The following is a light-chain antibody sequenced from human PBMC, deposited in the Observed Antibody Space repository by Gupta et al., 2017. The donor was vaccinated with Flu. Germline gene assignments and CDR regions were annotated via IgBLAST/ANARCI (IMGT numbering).Light chain of an antibody. CDR2: EDS. V-gene: IGLV1-51*01. CDR1: TSNIGNND. CDR3: GSWDNGLSVFV. Sequence: STSNIGNNDVSWYQQFPGSVPKLLIYEDSKRPLGIPDRFSASKSGTSATLGIAGLQTGDEADYYCGSWDNGLSVFVFGTGTMVTV. J-gene: IGLJ1*01.